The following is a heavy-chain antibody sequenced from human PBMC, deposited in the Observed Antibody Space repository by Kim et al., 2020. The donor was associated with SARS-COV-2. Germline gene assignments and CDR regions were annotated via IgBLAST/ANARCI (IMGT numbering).Heavy chain of an antibody. CDR2: ISSNGGST. Sequence: GGSLRLSCSASGFTFSSHAMHWVRQAPGKKLEYVSGISSNGGSTYDADSVKGRFTISRDNSKNTLYLQMSSLRAEDTAVYYCVKDDRWLVCDYWRQGTLVTVSS. CDR1: GFTFSSHA. V-gene: IGHV3-64D*06. J-gene: IGHJ4*02. D-gene: IGHD6-19*01. CDR3: VKDDRWLVCDY.